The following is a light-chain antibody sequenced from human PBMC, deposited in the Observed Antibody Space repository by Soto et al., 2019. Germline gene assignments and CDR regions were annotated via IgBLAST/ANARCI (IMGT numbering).Light chain of an antibody. J-gene: IGKJ2*01. CDR3: QKYGNSPMYT. Sequence: VLTQSPGTLSLSPGERATLSCRASRHVNSDYLTWYQQKPGQAPRLLIFGASTRATGVPDRFSGSGSGTVFTLTISRVEPEDFAVYYCQKYGNSPMYTFAQGTKLEIK. V-gene: IGKV3-20*01. CDR1: RHVNSDY. CDR2: GAS.